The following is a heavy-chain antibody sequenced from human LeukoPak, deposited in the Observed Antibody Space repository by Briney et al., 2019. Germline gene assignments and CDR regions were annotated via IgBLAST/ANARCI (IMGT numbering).Heavy chain of an antibody. D-gene: IGHD5-12*01. CDR3: ARRDIVATRGLDY. J-gene: IGHJ4*02. V-gene: IGHV3-66*01. Sequence: GGSLRLSCAASGFTVSSNYMSWVRQTPGKGLEWVSVIYSGGVGGDTYYADSVKGRFTISRDNSKNTVYLQMNSLRAEDTAVYYCARRDIVATRGLDYWGQGALVTVSS. CDR2: IYSGGVGGDT. CDR1: GFTVSSNY.